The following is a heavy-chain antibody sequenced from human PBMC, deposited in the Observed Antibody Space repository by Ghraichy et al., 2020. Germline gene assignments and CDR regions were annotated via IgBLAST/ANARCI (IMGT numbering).Heavy chain of an antibody. CDR3: ASHYDSSGPNYYYYYGMDV. CDR1: GGSISSGGYY. V-gene: IGHV4-31*03. D-gene: IGHD3-22*01. Sequence: SETLSLTCTVSGGSISSGGYYWSWIRQHPGKGLEWIGYIYYSGSTYYNPSLKSRVTISVDTSKNQFSLKLSSVTAADTAVYYCASHYDSSGPNYYYYYGMDVWGQGTTVTVSS. J-gene: IGHJ6*02. CDR2: IYYSGST.